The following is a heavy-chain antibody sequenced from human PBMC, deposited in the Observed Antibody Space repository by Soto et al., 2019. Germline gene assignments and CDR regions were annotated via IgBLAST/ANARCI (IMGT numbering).Heavy chain of an antibody. Sequence: QVQLVQSGAEVKKPGASVKVSCKASGFTFTNYGFSWVRQAPGQGLEWMGWISAYDGNTNYAQNLQGSVTMTTVTFTSRGYMELWSLRSDDTAVYYDARDFNIVVVVAATPGGYWGQEPLLTVSS. CDR3: ARDFNIVVVVAATPGGY. CDR2: ISAYDGNT. CDR1: GFTFTNYG. V-gene: IGHV1-18*01. J-gene: IGHJ4*02. D-gene: IGHD2-15*01.